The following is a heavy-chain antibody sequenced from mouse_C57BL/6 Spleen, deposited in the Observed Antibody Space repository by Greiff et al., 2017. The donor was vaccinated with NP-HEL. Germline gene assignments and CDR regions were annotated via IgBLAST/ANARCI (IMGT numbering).Heavy chain of an antibody. Sequence: VQLQQPGAELVKPGASVKLSCKASGYTFTSYWMHWVKQRPGQGLEWIGMIHPNSGSTNYNEKFKSKATLTVDKSSSTAYMQLSSLTSEDSAVYYCASPYGSSSYAMDDWGQGTSVTVSS. V-gene: IGHV1-64*01. CDR2: IHPNSGST. J-gene: IGHJ4*01. CDR3: ASPYGSSSYAMDD. D-gene: IGHD1-1*01. CDR1: GYTFTSYW.